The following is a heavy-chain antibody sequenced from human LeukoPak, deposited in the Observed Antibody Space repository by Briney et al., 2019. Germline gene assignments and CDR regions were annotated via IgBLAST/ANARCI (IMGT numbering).Heavy chain of an antibody. V-gene: IGHV4-39*01. Sequence: PSETLSLTCSVSGGSMSSPSFYWAWIRQPPGKGLEWIGNIYYSGSTYYNPSLQSRVTISADTSKNQFSLKLTSVTAADKAVYYCASMSRGVILGPNYYSYYMDVWGKGATVIVSS. CDR1: GGSMSSPSFY. D-gene: IGHD3-10*01. CDR2: IYYSGST. J-gene: IGHJ6*03. CDR3: ASMSRGVILGPNYYSYYMDV.